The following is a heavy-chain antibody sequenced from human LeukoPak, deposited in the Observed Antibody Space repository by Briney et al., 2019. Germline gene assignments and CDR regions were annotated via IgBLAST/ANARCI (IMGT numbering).Heavy chain of an antibody. Sequence: PGGSLRLSCAASGFTFSSYAMHWVRQAPGKGLEWVAVISYDGSNKYYADSVKGRFTISRDNSKNTLYLQMNSLRAEDTAVYYCARGPLVIIYYYGMDVWGQGTTVTVSS. V-gene: IGHV3-30-3*01. CDR2: ISYDGSNK. CDR1: GFTFSSYA. CDR3: ARGPLVIIYYYGMDV. J-gene: IGHJ6*02. D-gene: IGHD3-16*02.